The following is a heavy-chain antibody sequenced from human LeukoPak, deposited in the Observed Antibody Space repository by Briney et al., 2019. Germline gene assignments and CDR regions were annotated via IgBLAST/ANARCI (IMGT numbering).Heavy chain of an antibody. Sequence: GRSLRLSCAASGFTFDDYAMHWVRQAPGKGLEWVSCISWNSVSIGYADSVKGRVTISRDNAKNSLYLQMNSLRAEDTALYYCARCTYYDFWSGYYSTDYFDYWGQGTLVTVSS. CDR1: GFTFDDYA. CDR2: ISWNSVSI. D-gene: IGHD3-3*01. J-gene: IGHJ4*02. V-gene: IGHV3-9*01. CDR3: ARCTYYDFWSGYYSTDYFDY.